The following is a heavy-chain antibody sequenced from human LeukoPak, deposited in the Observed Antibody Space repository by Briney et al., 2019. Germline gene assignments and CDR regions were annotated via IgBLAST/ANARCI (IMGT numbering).Heavy chain of an antibody. J-gene: IGHJ4*02. Sequence: GGSLRLSCAVPGFTLSSYSMSWVRQAPGKGLEWVSSVSSSGSYIYYADSVKGRFTISRDNAKKSLFLQMNSLRAEDTAVYYCAREGERGYSYVDYWGQGTLVTVSS. D-gene: IGHD5-18*01. CDR1: GFTLSSYS. CDR3: AREGERGYSYVDY. V-gene: IGHV3-21*01. CDR2: VSSSGSYI.